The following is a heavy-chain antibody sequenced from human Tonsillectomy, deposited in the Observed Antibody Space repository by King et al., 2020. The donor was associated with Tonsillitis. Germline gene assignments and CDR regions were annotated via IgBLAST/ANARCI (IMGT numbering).Heavy chain of an antibody. Sequence: VQLVESGAEVKKPGASVKVSCKASGYTFPNYGITWVRQAPGQGLEWMGWISTYNDNTDFAQKFQGRVTLTTATSTGTAYMDLRSLRSADTAVYYCARYYRADDAFDIWGQGTMVTVSS. CDR2: ISTYNDNT. V-gene: IGHV1-18*01. J-gene: IGHJ3*02. CDR1: GYTFPNYG. CDR3: ARYYRADDAFDI. D-gene: IGHD4-17*01.